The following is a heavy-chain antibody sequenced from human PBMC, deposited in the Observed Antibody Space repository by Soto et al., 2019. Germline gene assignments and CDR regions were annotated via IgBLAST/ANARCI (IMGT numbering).Heavy chain of an antibody. CDR3: ARGRKVVATPARDDWFDP. CDR2: INPKDDAT. Sequence: QVQLVQSGAEVRRPGASVRVSCKASGYSFIDYYINWVRQAPGQGLEWMGWINPKDDATKSAQKFQDWVTMTSDTSHTTAYLDLRSDDTAVYYCARGRKVVATPARDDWFDPWGQGTLVTVSS. J-gene: IGHJ5*02. V-gene: IGHV1-2*04. D-gene: IGHD2-21*02. CDR1: GYSFIDYY.